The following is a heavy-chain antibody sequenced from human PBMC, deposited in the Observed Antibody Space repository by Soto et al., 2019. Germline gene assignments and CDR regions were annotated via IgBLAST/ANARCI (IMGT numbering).Heavy chain of an antibody. J-gene: IGHJ2*01. V-gene: IGHV3-20*01. D-gene: IGHD1-1*01. Sequence: EVQLGESGGSVIRPGGSLRLSCAASGFAFQNHGMAWVRQVPGKGLEWVAGISGSGVNAGYADSVKGRFTISRDNGDNSLYLEINNLGVEDTALYHCARKPHWQYWYFDLWGRGTLVTVSS. CDR2: ISGSGVNA. CDR3: ARKPHWQYWYFDL. CDR1: GFAFQNHG.